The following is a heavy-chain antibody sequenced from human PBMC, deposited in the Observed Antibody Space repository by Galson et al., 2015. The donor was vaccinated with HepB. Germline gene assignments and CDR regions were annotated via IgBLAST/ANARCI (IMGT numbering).Heavy chain of an antibody. CDR1: GFTFSSYW. J-gene: IGHJ4*02. CDR2: IKQDGSEK. D-gene: IGHD2-2*02. Sequence: SLRLSCAASGFTFSSYWMSWVRQAPGKGLEWVANIKQDGSEKYYVDSVKGRFTISRDNAKNSLYLQMNSLRAEDTAVYYCARDPRDQLLYLDYWGQGTLVTVSS. V-gene: IGHV3-7*03. CDR3: ARDPRDQLLYLDY.